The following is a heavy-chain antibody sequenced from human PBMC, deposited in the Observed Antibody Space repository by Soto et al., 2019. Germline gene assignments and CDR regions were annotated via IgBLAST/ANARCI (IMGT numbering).Heavy chain of an antibody. CDR1: GGFLSESS. CDR3: VRIRYQLPSSVLWLDP. V-gene: IGHV4-34*01. Sequence: PSETLSLTCAVYGGFLSESSWTWIRQPPGKGLEWIGEINHVGGTNYNPSLKSRVTMSVDTSQNQFSLRLISVTAADTAMYFCVRIRYQLPSSVLWLDPWGQGTPVTVSS. D-gene: IGHD3-16*01. J-gene: IGHJ5*02. CDR2: INHVGGT.